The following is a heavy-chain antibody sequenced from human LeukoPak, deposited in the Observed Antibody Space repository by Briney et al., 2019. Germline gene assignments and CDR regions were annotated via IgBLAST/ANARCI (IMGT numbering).Heavy chain of an antibody. CDR1: GYSISTGYY. D-gene: IGHD3-10*01. V-gene: IGHV4-38-2*02. J-gene: IGHJ5*02. CDR2: FYHGGST. CDR3: ARDSGTTGEVKFDP. Sequence: PSETLSLTCTVSGYSISTGYYWDWIRQPPGKGLEWIGTFYHGGSTYYNPSLKSRVTMSIDTSKNQFSLKVSSVTAADTAVYYCARDSGTTGEVKFDPWGQGTLVTVSS.